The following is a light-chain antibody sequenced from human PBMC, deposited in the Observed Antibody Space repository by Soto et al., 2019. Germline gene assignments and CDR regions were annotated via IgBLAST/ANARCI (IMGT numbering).Light chain of an antibody. Sequence: DIQMTQSPSSLSASIGDRVTITCQASQDISDFLNWYQERPGKAPQLLIYDASKLETGVPSRFSGSGSGTDFTFTIRSLQPEDVATYYCQQYDGLPLTFGGGTKVDI. CDR2: DAS. V-gene: IGKV1-33*01. J-gene: IGKJ4*01. CDR1: QDISDF. CDR3: QQYDGLPLT.